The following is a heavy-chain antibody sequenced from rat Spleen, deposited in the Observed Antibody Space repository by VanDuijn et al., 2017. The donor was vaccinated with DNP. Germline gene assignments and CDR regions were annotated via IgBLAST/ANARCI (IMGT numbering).Heavy chain of an antibody. CDR3: AKHWYGSFDY. J-gene: IGHJ2*01. Sequence: EVHLVESGGGLVQPGRSLKLSCAASGFTFSDYDMAWVRQAPTKGLEWVAAISSTGVVTYYRDSVKGRFTVSRDNRKSILYLQMDSLRSEDTATYYCAKHWYGSFDYWGQGVMVTISP. D-gene: IGHD1-12*02. CDR1: GFTFSDYD. CDR2: ISSTGVVT. V-gene: IGHV5-25*01.